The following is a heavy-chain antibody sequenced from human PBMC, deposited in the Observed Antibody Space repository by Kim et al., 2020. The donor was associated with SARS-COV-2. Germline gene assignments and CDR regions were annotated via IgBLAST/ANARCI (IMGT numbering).Heavy chain of an antibody. J-gene: IGHJ5*02. CDR2: INWDGDNT. D-gene: IGHD3-16*02. CDR3: AKGELSLLTHTTDA. CDR1: GFTFDDYG. V-gene: IGHV3-20*04. Sequence: GGSLRLSCKASGFTFDDYGMTWIRQAPGKGLEWVSGINWDGDNTVYADSVKGRFTISRDNAKNSLFLQMNSLRAEDTAFYYCAKGELSLLTHTTDAWGQGTLVTVSS.